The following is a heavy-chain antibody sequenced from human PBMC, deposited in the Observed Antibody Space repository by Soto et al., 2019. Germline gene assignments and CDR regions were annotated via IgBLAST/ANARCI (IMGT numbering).Heavy chain of an antibody. J-gene: IGHJ5*02. D-gene: IGHD6-13*01. V-gene: IGHV4-59*08. CDR3: ARHTIPYSSSWYEYNWFDP. CDR1: GGSISSYY. CDR2: IYYSGST. Sequence: SETLSLTCTVSGGSISSYYWSWIRQPPGKGLEWIGYIYYSGSTNYNPSLKSRVTISVDTSKNQFSLKLSSVTAADTAVYYCARHTIPYSSSWYEYNWFDPWGQGTLVTVSS.